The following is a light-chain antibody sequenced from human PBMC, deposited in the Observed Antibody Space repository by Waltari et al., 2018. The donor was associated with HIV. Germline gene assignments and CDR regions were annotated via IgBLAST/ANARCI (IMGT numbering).Light chain of an antibody. CDR1: LSLVYSDGSTY. J-gene: IGKJ1*01. CDR3: MQGTHCPRT. Sequence: DVVMTQSPLSLTVTPGQPASISCRSGLSLVYSDGSTYLNWFHQRPGQSPMRLIYKMTRRDSGVPDRFSGRGSGSVFTLNISRVEAEDVGVYYCMQGTHCPRTFGQGTKVEIK. V-gene: IGKV2-30*01. CDR2: KMT.